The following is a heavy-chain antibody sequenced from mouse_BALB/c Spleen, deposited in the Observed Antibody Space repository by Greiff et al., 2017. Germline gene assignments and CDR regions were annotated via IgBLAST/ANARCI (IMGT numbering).Heavy chain of an antibody. V-gene: IGHV1-7*01. CDR1: GYTFTSYW. D-gene: IGHD1-1*01. CDR2: INPSSGYT. J-gene: IGHJ2*01. CDR3: ARERDNYGSFDY. Sequence: VQLQQSGAELAKPGASVKMSCKASGYTFTSYWMHWVKQRPGQGLEWIGYINPSSGYTNYNQKFKDKATLTADKSSSTAYMQLSSLTSEDSAVYYCARERDNYGSFDYWGQGTTLTVSS.